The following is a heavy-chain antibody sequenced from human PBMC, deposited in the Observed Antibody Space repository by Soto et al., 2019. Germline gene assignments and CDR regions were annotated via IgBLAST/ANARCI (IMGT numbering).Heavy chain of an antibody. CDR2: ISGSGGST. CDR3: AKEVNWDSSSSFRGRGHPGKAPADAFDI. CDR1: GFTFSSYA. D-gene: IGHD6-6*01. Sequence: GGSLRLSCAASGFTFSSYAMSWVRQAPGKGLEWVSAISGSGGSTYYADSVKGRFTISRDNSKNTLYLQMNSLRAEDTAVYYCAKEVNWDSSSSFRGRGHPGKAPADAFDIWGQGTMVTVSS. J-gene: IGHJ3*02. V-gene: IGHV3-23*01.